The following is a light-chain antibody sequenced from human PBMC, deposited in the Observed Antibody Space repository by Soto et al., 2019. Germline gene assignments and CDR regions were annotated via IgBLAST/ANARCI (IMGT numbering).Light chain of an antibody. V-gene: IGKV3-20*01. J-gene: IGKJ3*01. Sequence: EIVLTQSPGTLSLSPGERATLSCRASQSVNSDYLAWYQQKPGQAPRLLIYAASSRATGIPDRFSGSGSGTDFTLIITRLEPEDFAVYYCQQYGGSPFTFGPGTKVDI. CDR3: QQYGGSPFT. CDR1: QSVNSDY. CDR2: AAS.